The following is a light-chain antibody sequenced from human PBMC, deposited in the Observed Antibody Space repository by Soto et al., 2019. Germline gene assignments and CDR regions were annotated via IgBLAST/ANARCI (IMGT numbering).Light chain of an antibody. Sequence: DIQMTQSPSTLSASVGDRVTITCRASQSISSWLAWYQQKPGKAPKLLLYDASSLESGVPSRFSGSGSGTESTLTISSLQPDDFATYYCQQYNSYPLTFGPGTKVDIK. CDR2: DAS. J-gene: IGKJ3*01. CDR3: QQYNSYPLT. CDR1: QSISSW. V-gene: IGKV1-5*01.